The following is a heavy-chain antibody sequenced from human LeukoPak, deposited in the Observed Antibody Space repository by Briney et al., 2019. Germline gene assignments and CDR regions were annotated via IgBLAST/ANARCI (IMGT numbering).Heavy chain of an antibody. J-gene: IGHJ4*02. V-gene: IGHV3-48*03. CDR3: ARDTPGVIITPDY. CDR1: GFTFSIYE. Sequence: GGSLRLSCAASGFTFSIYEMNWFRQAPGKGLEWVSYIDGHGTIIHYADSVRDRFTISRDNAKNSLSLQMNSLRADDTAVYYCARDTPGVIITPDYWGQGTLVTVSS. CDR2: IDGHGTII. D-gene: IGHD3-22*01.